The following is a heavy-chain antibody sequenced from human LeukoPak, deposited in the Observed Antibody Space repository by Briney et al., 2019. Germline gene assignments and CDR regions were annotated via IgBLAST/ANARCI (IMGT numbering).Heavy chain of an antibody. CDR2: IYHSGST. CDR1: GYSIRSGYY. V-gene: IGHV4-38-2*02. Sequence: SETLSLTCTVSGYSIRSGYYWGWIRQPPGKGLEWIGIIYHSGSTYYNPSLKSRVTISVDTSKTQFPLKLSSVTAADTAVYYCARFKYDILTGYYTYAFDIWGQGTMVTVSS. J-gene: IGHJ3*02. CDR3: ARFKYDILTGYYTYAFDI. D-gene: IGHD3-9*01.